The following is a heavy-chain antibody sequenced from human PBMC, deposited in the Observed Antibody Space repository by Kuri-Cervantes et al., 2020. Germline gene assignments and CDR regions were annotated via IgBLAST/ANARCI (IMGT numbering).Heavy chain of an antibody. CDR1: GDSVNSGTYY. Sequence: SETLSLTCNVSGDSVNSGTYYWTWIRQTPGKRLEWIGYVYFSGSANYNPSLKSRLTISLDTSKNRFSLKLSSVTAADTAVYYCARGRGVKYDFWSGYHDDAFDIWGQGTMVTVSS. J-gene: IGHJ3*02. CDR3: ARGRGVKYDFWSGYHDDAFDI. CDR2: VYFSGSA. V-gene: IGHV4-61*01. D-gene: IGHD3-3*01.